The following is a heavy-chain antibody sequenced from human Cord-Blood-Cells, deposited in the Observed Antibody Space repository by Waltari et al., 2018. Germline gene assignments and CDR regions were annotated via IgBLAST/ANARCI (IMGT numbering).Heavy chain of an antibody. J-gene: IGHJ4*02. CDR2: ISSSSSTI. Sequence: EVQLVESGGGLVQPGGSLRLSCAASGFTFSSYSMNWVSQAPRKGLEWVSYISSSSSTIYYADSVKGRFTIARDNAKNSLYLQMNSLRDEDTAVYYCARDLGYGPPPDYWGQGTLVTVSS. D-gene: IGHD5-12*01. CDR3: ARDLGYGPPPDY. CDR1: GFTFSSYS. V-gene: IGHV3-48*02.